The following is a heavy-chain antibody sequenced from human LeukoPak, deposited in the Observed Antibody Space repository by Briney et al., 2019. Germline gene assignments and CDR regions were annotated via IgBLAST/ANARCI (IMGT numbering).Heavy chain of an antibody. CDR3: ASGGYYDFWSGPGY. D-gene: IGHD3-3*01. J-gene: IGHJ4*02. CDR2: ISSSSSYI. CDR1: GFTFSSYS. Sequence: GGSLRLSCAASGFTFSSYSMNWVRQAPGKGLEWVSSISSSSSYIYYADSVKGRFTISRDNAKNSLYLQMNSLRAEDTAVYYCASGGYYDFWSGPGYWGQGTLVIVSS. V-gene: IGHV3-21*01.